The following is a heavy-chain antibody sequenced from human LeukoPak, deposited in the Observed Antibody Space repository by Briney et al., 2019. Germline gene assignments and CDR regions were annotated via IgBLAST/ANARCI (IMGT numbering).Heavy chain of an antibody. CDR3: ARAPSEIGGYYPEYFRH. CDR2: IKSDGST. D-gene: IGHD3-22*01. Sequence: GGSLRLSCAASGFTFSTYWMHWVRQAPGKGLAWVSRIKSDGSTNYADSAKGRFTISRDNAKNTVSLQMNSLRPEDTGVYYCARAPSEIGGYYPEYFRHWGQGTLVTVSS. V-gene: IGHV3-74*01. J-gene: IGHJ1*01. CDR1: GFTFSTYW.